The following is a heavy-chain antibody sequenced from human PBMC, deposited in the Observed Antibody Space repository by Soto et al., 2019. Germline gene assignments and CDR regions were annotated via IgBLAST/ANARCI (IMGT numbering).Heavy chain of an antibody. CDR1: GASIYNGGYF. V-gene: IGHV4-30-4*01. D-gene: IGHD1-1*01. J-gene: IGHJ4*02. Sequence: QVQLQESGPGLVRPSQTLSLTCSVSGASIYNGGYFWSCIRQSPGQGLEWIGHIHNSGSPYNNPSLKSRVTISAATTINKFTQPLNSVTAEHAAIYYCARATTMEKLDSLGQGIQITVSS. CDR3: ARATTMEKLDS. CDR2: IHNSGSP.